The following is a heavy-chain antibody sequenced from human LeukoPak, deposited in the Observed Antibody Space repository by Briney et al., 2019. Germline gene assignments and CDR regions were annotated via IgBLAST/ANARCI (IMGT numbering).Heavy chain of an antibody. Sequence: GGSLRLSCAASGFTFSNYWMTWVRQAPGRGLERVANINQDGSTKYYVDSVRGRLTFSRDNARNSVYLQMNSLRVEDTAVYYCARIGYSSSSLDYWGQGTLVTVSS. CDR3: ARIGYSSSSLDY. V-gene: IGHV3-7*01. J-gene: IGHJ4*02. CDR2: INQDGSTK. CDR1: GFTFSNYW. D-gene: IGHD2-2*03.